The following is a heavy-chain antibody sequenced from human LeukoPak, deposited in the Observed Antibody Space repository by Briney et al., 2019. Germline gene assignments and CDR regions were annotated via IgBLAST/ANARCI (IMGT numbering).Heavy chain of an antibody. CDR3: ARDFRGSSAGDFDY. Sequence: ASVKVSCKASGYTFTGYYMHWVRQAPGQGLEWMGWINPNSGGTNYAQKFQGWVTMTRDTSISTAYMELSRLRSDDTAVYYCARDFRGSSAGDFDYWGQGTLVTVSS. V-gene: IGHV1-2*04. CDR1: GYTFTGYY. CDR2: INPNSGGT. J-gene: IGHJ4*02. D-gene: IGHD6-6*01.